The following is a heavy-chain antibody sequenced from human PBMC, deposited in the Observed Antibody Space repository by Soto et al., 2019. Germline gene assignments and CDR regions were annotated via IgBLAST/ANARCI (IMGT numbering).Heavy chain of an antibody. Sequence: SETLSLTCFVSGGAVSSGSYYWSWMRQPPGKGLEWIGYIYYSGSTNYNPSLKSRVTISVDTSKNQFSLKLSSVTAADTAVYYCARGGGYDDEWFDPWGKGPLFPVSS. CDR3: ARGGGYDDEWFDP. CDR1: GGAVSSGSYY. D-gene: IGHD5-12*01. J-gene: IGHJ5*02. CDR2: IYYSGST. V-gene: IGHV4-61*01.